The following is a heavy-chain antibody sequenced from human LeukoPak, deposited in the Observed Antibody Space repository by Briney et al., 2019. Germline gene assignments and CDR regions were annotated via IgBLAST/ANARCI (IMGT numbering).Heavy chain of an antibody. CDR2: INPNSGGT. J-gene: IGHJ4*02. V-gene: IGHV1-2*02. CDR1: GYTFTGYY. Sequence: ASVKVSCKASGYTFTGYYMHWVRQAPGQGLEWMGWINPNSGGTNYAQKFQGRVTMTRDTSISTAYMELSRLRSDDTAVYYCARGVGHYDILTGYYPYFDYWGQGTLVTVSS. D-gene: IGHD3-9*01. CDR3: ARGVGHYDILTGYYPYFDY.